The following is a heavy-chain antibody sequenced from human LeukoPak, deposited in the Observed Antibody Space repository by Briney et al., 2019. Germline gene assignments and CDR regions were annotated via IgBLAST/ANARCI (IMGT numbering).Heavy chain of an antibody. Sequence: GGSLRLSCAASGFTFSSYAMSWVRQAPGKGLEWVSAISGSGGSTYYGDSVKGRFTISRDSSKNTLYLQMNSLRAEDTAVYYCAKDYSSPYYYYGLDVWGQGTTVTVSS. D-gene: IGHD4-4*01. J-gene: IGHJ6*02. CDR2: ISGSGGST. CDR3: AKDYSSPYYYYGLDV. CDR1: GFTFSSYA. V-gene: IGHV3-23*01.